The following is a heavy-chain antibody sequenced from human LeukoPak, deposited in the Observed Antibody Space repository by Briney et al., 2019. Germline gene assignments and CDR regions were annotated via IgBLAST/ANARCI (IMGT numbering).Heavy chain of an antibody. CDR2: IYYSGTT. CDR3: ARVNTQGVPSP. Sequence: SETLSLTCAVSGGSISSSDYYWGWIRQPPGKGLEWIASIYYSGTTHYNPSHQSQVTMSVDTSKNQFSLKLSTVTAADTAVYYCARVNTQGVPSPWGQGILVTVSS. D-gene: IGHD2-15*01. V-gene: IGHV4-39*01. CDR1: GGSISSSDYY. J-gene: IGHJ5*02.